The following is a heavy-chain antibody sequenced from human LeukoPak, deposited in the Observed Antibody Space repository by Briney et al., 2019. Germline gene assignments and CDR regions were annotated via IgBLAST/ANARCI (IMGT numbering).Heavy chain of an antibody. CDR3: PIRLGGEMAPNYYYYYYMDV. D-gene: IGHD5-24*01. V-gene: IGHV1-69*05. J-gene: IGHJ6*03. Sequence: SVKVSCKASGGTCSSYAISWVREAPGQGLEWMGGIIPIFGTANYAQKFQGRVTITTDESTSTAYMELSSLRSEDTAVYYCPIRLGGEMAPNYYYYYYMDVWGKGTTVTVSS. CDR2: IIPIFGTA. CDR1: GGTCSSYA.